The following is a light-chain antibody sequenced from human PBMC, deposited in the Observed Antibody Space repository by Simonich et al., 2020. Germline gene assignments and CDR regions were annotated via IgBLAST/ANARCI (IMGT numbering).Light chain of an antibody. Sequence: QSALTQPASVSGSPGTSITISCTGTSSDVGSYNLVSWYQQHPGKAPKLMIYEGSKRPSGVSNRFSGSKSGNTASLTISGLQAEDEADYYCCSYAGSSTFVVFGGGTKLTVL. CDR3: CSYAGSSTFVV. CDR1: SSDVGSYNL. CDR2: EGS. V-gene: IGLV2-23*03. J-gene: IGLJ2*01.